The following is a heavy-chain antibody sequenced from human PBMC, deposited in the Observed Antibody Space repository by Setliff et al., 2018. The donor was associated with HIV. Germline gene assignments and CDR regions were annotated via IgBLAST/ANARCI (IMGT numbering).Heavy chain of an antibody. D-gene: IGHD5-12*01. CDR2: IIPIYGTA. J-gene: IGHJ3*02. CDR1: GDIFSRYG. V-gene: IGHV1-69*13. CDR3: ARDGGYSGHQWFGDAFDI. Sequence: SVKVSCKASGDIFSRYGISWVRQAPGQGLEWMGGIIPIYGTANSAQKFQGRVTITADESTSTAYMELGTLRSEDTAVYFCARDGGYSGHQWFGDAFDIWGQGTMVTVSS.